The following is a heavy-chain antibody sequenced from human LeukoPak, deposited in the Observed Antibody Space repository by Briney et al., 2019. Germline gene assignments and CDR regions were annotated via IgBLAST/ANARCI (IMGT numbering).Heavy chain of an antibody. D-gene: IGHD1-26*01. CDR1: GGSISSSSYY. CDR2: IYYSGST. CDR3: ARGRGSYFDY. V-gene: IGHV4-39*07. J-gene: IGHJ4*02. Sequence: SETLSLTCTVSGGSISSSSYYWGWIRQPPGKGLEWIGSIYYSGSTYYNPSLKSRVTISVDTSKNQFSLKLSSVTAADTAVYYCARGRGSYFDYWGQGTLVTVSS.